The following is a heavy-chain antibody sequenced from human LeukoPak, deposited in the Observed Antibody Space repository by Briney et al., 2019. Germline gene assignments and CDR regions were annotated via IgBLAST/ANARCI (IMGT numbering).Heavy chain of an antibody. CDR3: ARAVDTAMAEYYFDY. Sequence: SETLSLTCTVSGYSISSGYYWSWIRQPAGKGLEWIGRIYSSGSTDYNPSLKSRVTMSVDTSKNEFSLKLSSVTAADTAVYYCARAVDTAMAEYYFDYWGQGTLVTVSS. J-gene: IGHJ4*02. CDR1: GYSISSGYY. CDR2: IYSSGST. V-gene: IGHV4-4*07. D-gene: IGHD5-18*01.